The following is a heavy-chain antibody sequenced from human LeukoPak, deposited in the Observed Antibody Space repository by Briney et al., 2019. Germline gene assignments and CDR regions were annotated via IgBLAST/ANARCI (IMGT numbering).Heavy chain of an antibody. D-gene: IGHD2-15*01. CDR1: GDTFSSYA. CDR3: ARSLGYCSGNSCSLDS. V-gene: IGHV1-18*01. J-gene: IGHJ4*02. Sequence: ASVKVSCKASGDTFSSYAISWVRQAPGQGLEWMGWISAYNGNTNYAQKLQGRVAMTTDTSTGTAYMELRSLRSDDTAVYYCARSLGYCSGNSCSLDSWGQGTLVTVSS. CDR2: ISAYNGNT.